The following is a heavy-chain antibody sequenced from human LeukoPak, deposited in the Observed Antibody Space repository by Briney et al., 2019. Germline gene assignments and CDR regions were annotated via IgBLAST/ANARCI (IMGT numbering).Heavy chain of an antibody. CDR3: AGTIYLKGGPFDY. CDR2: ISYDGSNK. Sequence: GRSLRLSCAASGFTFSSYAMHWVRQAPGKGLEWVAVISYDGSNKYYADSVKGRFTISRDNSKNTLYLQMNSLRAEDTAVYYCAGTIYLKGGPFDYWGQGTLVTVSS. CDR1: GFTFSSYA. J-gene: IGHJ4*02. V-gene: IGHV3-30-3*01. D-gene: IGHD1-1*01.